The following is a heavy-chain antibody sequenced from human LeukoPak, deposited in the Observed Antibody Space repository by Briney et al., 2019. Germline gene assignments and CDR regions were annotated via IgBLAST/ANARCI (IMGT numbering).Heavy chain of an antibody. CDR2: MNPNSGNT. CDR1: GYTFTSYD. J-gene: IGHJ3*02. D-gene: IGHD6-13*01. V-gene: IGHV1-8*03. Sequence: ASVKVSCKASGYTFTSYDINWVRQATGQGLEWMGWMNPNSGNTGYAQKFQGRVTFTSNTSISTAYMELSSLRSEDTAVYYCARGRGSHNAFDIWGQGTMVTVSS. CDR3: ARGRGSHNAFDI.